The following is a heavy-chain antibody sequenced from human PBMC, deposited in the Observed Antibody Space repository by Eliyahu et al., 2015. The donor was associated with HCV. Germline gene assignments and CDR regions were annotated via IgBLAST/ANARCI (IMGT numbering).Heavy chain of an antibody. Sequence: QVQLQESGPGLVKPSETLSLTCTVSGGSISSYLLELDPAARREGTGVVWRVSIPVGAPTTPSLKSRVTMSVDTSKNQFSLKLSSVTAADTAVYYCARDKPLRNRDGYNYVASDWGQGTLVTVSS. D-gene: IGHD5-24*01. V-gene: IGHV4-4*07. CDR1: GGSISSYL. J-gene: IGHJ4*02. CDR3: ARDKPLRNRDGYNYVASD. CDR2: SIPVGAP.